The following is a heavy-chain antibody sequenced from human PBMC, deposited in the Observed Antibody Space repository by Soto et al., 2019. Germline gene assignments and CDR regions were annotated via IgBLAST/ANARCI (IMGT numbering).Heavy chain of an antibody. CDR3: ARAQSDTIVVVPAAYGMDV. D-gene: IGHD2-2*01. CDR1: GGTFSSYA. V-gene: IGHV1-69*13. CDR2: IIPIFGTA. Sequence: ASVKVSCKASGGTFSSYAISWVRQAPGQGLEWMGGIIPIFGTANYAQKFQGRVTITADESTSTAYMELSSLRSEDTAVYYCARAQSDTIVVVPAAYGMDVWGQGTTVTVSS. J-gene: IGHJ6*02.